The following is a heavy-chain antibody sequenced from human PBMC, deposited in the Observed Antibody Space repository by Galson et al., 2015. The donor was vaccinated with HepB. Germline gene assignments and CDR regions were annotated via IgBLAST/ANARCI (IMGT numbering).Heavy chain of an antibody. D-gene: IGHD1-20*01. V-gene: IGHV1-69*10. Sequence: SVKVSCKASGGTFGSYAISWVRQAHGQGLEWMGGIIPILGIANYAQKFQGRVTITADKSTSTAYMELSSLRSEDTAVYYCARDLGGNWNDDWFDPWGQGTLVTVSS. J-gene: IGHJ5*02. CDR2: IIPILGIA. CDR1: GGTFGSYA. CDR3: ARDLGGNWNDDWFDP.